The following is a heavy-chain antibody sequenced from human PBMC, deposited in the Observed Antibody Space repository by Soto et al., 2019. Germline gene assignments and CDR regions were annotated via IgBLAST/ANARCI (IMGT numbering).Heavy chain of an antibody. CDR3: TREGPEILDLAIAAAGPRAYYYYGMDV. CDR1: GFTFGDYA. J-gene: IGHJ6*02. V-gene: IGHV3-49*03. CDR2: IRSKAYGGTT. D-gene: IGHD6-13*01. Sequence: GGSLRLSCTASGFTFGDYAMSWFRQAPGKGLEWVGFIRSKAYGGTTEYAASVKGRFTISRDDSKSIAYLQMNSLKTEDTAVYYCTREGPEILDLAIAAAGPRAYYYYGMDVWGQGTTVTVSS.